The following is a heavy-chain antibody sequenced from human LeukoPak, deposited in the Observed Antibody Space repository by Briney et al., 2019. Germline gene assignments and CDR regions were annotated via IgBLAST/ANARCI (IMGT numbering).Heavy chain of an antibody. D-gene: IGHD4-23*01. CDR1: GYIFTNYW. J-gene: IGHJ4*02. Sequence: TGESLKISCKGSGYIFTNYWIGWVRQMPGKGLEWMGIIYPADSETTYSPSFQGQVTISADKSIGTAYLQWSTLKASDSAMYYCARPGLEGGNSPYYFDYWGQGTLVAVSS. CDR2: IYPADSET. CDR3: ARPGLEGGNSPYYFDY. V-gene: IGHV5-51*01.